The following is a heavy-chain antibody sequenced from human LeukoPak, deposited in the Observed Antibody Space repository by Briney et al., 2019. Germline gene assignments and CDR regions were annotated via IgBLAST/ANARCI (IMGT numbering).Heavy chain of an antibody. Sequence: GGSLRLSCAASGFTFSSYWMHWVRQAPGKGLVWVSRINSDGSSTSYADSVKGRFTISRDNAKNTLYLQMNSLRAEDTAVYYCESGGGGFCSSTGWGSLDYWAREPLVTFSS. J-gene: IGHJ4*02. CDR3: ESGGGGFCSSTGWGSLDY. CDR2: INSDGSST. D-gene: IGHD2-2*01. V-gene: IGHV3-74*01. CDR1: GFTFSSYW.